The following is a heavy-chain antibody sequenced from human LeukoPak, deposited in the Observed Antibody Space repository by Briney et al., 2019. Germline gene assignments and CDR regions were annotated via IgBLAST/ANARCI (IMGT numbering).Heavy chain of an antibody. CDR1: GGSISSGGYY. CDR2: IYYSGST. D-gene: IGHD6-6*01. J-gene: IGHJ6*03. Sequence: SEALSLTCTVSGGSISSGGYYWSWIRQHPGKGLEWIGYIYYSGSTYYNPSLKSRVTISVDTSKNQFSLKLSSVTAADTAVYYCAREKRPEYSSSSSYYYYYMDVWGKGTTVTVSS. V-gene: IGHV4-31*03. CDR3: AREKRPEYSSSSSYYYYYMDV.